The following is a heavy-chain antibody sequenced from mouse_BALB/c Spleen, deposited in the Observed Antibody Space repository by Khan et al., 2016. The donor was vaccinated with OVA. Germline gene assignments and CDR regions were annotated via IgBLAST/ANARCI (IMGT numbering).Heavy chain of an antibody. CDR2: IWTGGRT. D-gene: IGHD2-4*01. CDR1: GISLTNYG. V-gene: IGHV2-9*02. CDR3: ARSYDYDVGGFTY. Sequence: QVQLKQSGPGLVAPSLSLSITCTVSGISLTNYGVHWIRQPPGKGLEWLGVIWTGGRTNYNSVLMSRLSISKDNSKSQVFLKMNSLQIDDTAIYYCARSYDYDVGGFTYWGQGTLVTVTA. J-gene: IGHJ3*01.